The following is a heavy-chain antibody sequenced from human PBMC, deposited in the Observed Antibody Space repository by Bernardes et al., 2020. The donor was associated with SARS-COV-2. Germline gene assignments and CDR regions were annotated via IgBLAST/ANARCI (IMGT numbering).Heavy chain of an antibody. D-gene: IGHD6-19*01. J-gene: IGHJ4*02. CDR1: GGSVDTDGSS. Sequence: SETLSLTCTVSGGSVDTDGSSWSWLRQPPGQTLEWICYIHHGGGTYYNPSLETRLSISILKSKRQISLKLRSVTAADTAVYYCARIDEVTGRDYWGQGTLVTVSS. V-gene: IGHV4-30-2*01. CDR2: IHHGGGT. CDR3: ARIDEVTGRDY.